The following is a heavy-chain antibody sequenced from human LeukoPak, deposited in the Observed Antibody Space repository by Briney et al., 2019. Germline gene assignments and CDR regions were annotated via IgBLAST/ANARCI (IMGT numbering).Heavy chain of an antibody. CDR2: ISYDGSNK. CDR3: ATSPVDIVATAFFDY. D-gene: IGHD5-12*01. J-gene: IGHJ4*02. Sequence: GGSLRLSCAASGFTFSSYGMHWVRQAPGKGLEWVAVISYDGSNKYYADSVKGRFTTSRDNSKNTLYLQMNSLRAEDTAVYYCATSPVDIVATAFFDYWGQGTLVTVSS. V-gene: IGHV3-30*03. CDR1: GFTFSSYG.